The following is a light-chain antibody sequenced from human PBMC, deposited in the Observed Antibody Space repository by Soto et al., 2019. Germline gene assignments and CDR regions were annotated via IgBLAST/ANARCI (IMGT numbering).Light chain of an antibody. J-gene: IGKJ4*01. CDR1: QSIKNW. CDR2: DAS. V-gene: IGKV1-5*01. CDR3: QQYDDYPLT. Sequence: DIQMTQSPSTLSASVGDRVTITCRASQSIKNWLAWYQQKPGTAPKFLIYDASTLESGVPSRFSGSGSRTEFTLTISSLQADDFATYFCQQYDDYPLTFGGGTKVEIK.